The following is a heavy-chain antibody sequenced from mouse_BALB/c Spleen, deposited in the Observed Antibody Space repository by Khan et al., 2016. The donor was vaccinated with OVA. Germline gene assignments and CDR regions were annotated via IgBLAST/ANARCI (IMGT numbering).Heavy chain of an antibody. CDR2: ISYSGGT. CDR1: GYSITSGYA. Sequence: EVQLVESGPGLVKPSQSLSLTCTVTGYSITSGYAWNWIRQFPGNKLEWMGYISYSGGTSYNPSLKSRISITRDTSKNQFFLQLNSVTTEDTATYSCARGNSYGYYFDYWGQGTTLTVSS. J-gene: IGHJ2*01. V-gene: IGHV3-2*02. CDR3: ARGNSYGYYFDY. D-gene: IGHD1-1*01.